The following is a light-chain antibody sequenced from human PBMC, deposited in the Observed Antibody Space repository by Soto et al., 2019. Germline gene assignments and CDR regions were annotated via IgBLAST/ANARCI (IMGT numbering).Light chain of an antibody. CDR2: DVS. CDR1: SSDVGGYNY. V-gene: IGLV2-14*01. Sequence: QSALTQPASVSGSPGQSITISCTGTSSDVGGYNYVSWYQQHPGKAPKLMIYDVSNRPSGISNRFSGSKSGITASLTISGLLPEDEADYYCTSYTSSNTYVFGTGTK. CDR3: TSYTSSNTYV. J-gene: IGLJ1*01.